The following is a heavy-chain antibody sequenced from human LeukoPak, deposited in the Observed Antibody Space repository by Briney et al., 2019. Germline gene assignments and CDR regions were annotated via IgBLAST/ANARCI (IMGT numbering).Heavy chain of an antibody. D-gene: IGHD5-18*01. V-gene: IGHV3-74*01. CDR3: ARGRGYTYGALGY. Sequence: PGGSQRLSCTASGCAFSNYWIDWVRQAPGKGLVWVSRIDSDGSSTSYADSVKGRFTISRDNAENTLYMQMNSLRAEDTAVYYYARGRGYTYGALGYWDQGTLVTVSS. CDR1: GCAFSNYW. CDR2: IDSDGSST. J-gene: IGHJ4*02.